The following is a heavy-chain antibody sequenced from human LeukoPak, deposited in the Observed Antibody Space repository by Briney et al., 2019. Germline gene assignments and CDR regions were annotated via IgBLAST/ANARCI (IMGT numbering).Heavy chain of an antibody. J-gene: IGHJ4*02. V-gene: IGHV3-30*18. CDR3: AKDAEIGQWLVRGLYDY. CDR1: GFTFSSYG. Sequence: GGSLTLSCAASGFTFSSYGMQWDRQAPGKGLEWVAVISYDGSNKYYTDYVKGRFTISRDNSKNTLYLQMNSLRAEDTAVYYCAKDAEIGQWLVRGLYDYWGQGTLVTVSS. D-gene: IGHD6-19*01. CDR2: ISYDGSNK.